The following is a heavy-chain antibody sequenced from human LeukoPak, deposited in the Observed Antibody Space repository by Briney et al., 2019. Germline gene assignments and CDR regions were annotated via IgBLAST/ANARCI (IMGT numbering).Heavy chain of an antibody. CDR3: ARGGDRCSSTSCLAYNLFDL. D-gene: IGHD2-2*01. Sequence: EASVKVSCKASGGTFSSYAISWVRQAPGPGLEWMGGIIPIFGTANYAQKFQGRVTITADESTSTAYMELSSLRSEDTAVYYCARGGDRCSSTSCLAYNLFDLWGQGTLVTVSS. CDR1: GGTFSSYA. J-gene: IGHJ5*02. V-gene: IGHV1-69*13. CDR2: IIPIFGTA.